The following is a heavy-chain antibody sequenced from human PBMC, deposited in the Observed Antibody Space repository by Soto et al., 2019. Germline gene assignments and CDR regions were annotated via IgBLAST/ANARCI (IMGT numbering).Heavy chain of an antibody. CDR1: GYTFTGYY. D-gene: IGHD2-2*01. CDR3: ATGSTSCCLRFVGGCWFDP. Sequence: GASVKVSCKASGYTFTGYYMHWVRQAPGQGLEWMGWINPNSGGTNYAQKFQGRVTMTRDTSISTAYMELSRLRSDDTAVYYCATGSTSCCLRFVGGCWFDPWGQGTLVTVS. J-gene: IGHJ5*02. CDR2: INPNSGGT. V-gene: IGHV1-2*02.